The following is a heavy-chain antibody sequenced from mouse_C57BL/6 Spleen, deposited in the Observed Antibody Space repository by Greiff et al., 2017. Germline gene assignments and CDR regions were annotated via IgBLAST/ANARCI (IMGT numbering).Heavy chain of an antibody. D-gene: IGHD2-4*01. CDR2: ISSGGDYI. J-gene: IGHJ4*01. Sequence: EVMLVESGEGLVKPGGSLKLSCAASGFTFSSYAMSWVRQTPEKRLEWVAYISSGGDYIYYADTVKGRFTLSRDNARNTLYLQMSSLKSEDTAMYYCTRFYYDYDDGYAMDYWGQGTSVTVSS. V-gene: IGHV5-9-1*02. CDR1: GFTFSSYA. CDR3: TRFYYDYDDGYAMDY.